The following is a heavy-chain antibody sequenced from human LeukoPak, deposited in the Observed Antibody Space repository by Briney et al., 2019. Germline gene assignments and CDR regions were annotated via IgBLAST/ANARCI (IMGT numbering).Heavy chain of an antibody. D-gene: IGHD3-10*01. V-gene: IGHV3-7*01. CDR2: IREDGSDK. CDR3: ARIGWFGSGSYFDY. J-gene: IGHJ4*02. Sequence: GGSLSLSCAASGFTFSSYWMSWVRQAPGKGLAWVANIREDGSDKYYVDSVKGRFTISRDNTKNSLYLQMNSLRAEDTAVFYCARIGWFGSGSYFDYWGQGSLVTVSS. CDR1: GFTFSSYW.